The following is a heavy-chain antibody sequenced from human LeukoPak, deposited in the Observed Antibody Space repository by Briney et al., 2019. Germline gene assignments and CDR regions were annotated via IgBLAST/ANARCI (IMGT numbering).Heavy chain of an antibody. CDR2: ISSSGSTI. V-gene: IGHV3-48*03. Sequence: GGSLRLSCAASGFTFSSYEMSWVRQAPGKGLEWVSYISSSGSTIYYADSVKGRFTISRDNAKNSLYLQMNSLRAEDTAVYYCARDSSQYYDILTGYYYYYGMDVWGKGTTVTVSS. J-gene: IGHJ6*04. CDR1: GFTFSSYE. D-gene: IGHD3-9*01. CDR3: ARDSSQYYDILTGYYYYYGMDV.